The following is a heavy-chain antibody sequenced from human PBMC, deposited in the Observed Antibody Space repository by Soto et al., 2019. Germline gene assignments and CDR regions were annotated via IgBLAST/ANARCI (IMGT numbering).Heavy chain of an antibody. Sequence: QVQLVQSGAEVKKPGASVKVSCKASGYTFTSYYMHWVRQARGQGLEWMGIINPSGGSTSYAQKFQGRVTMTRDTSTSTVYMALSSLRSEDTAVYYCARQYCSGGSCYTLDYWGQGTLVTVSS. CDR3: ARQYCSGGSCYTLDY. V-gene: IGHV1-46*01. CDR2: INPSGGST. J-gene: IGHJ4*02. D-gene: IGHD2-15*01. CDR1: GYTFTSYY.